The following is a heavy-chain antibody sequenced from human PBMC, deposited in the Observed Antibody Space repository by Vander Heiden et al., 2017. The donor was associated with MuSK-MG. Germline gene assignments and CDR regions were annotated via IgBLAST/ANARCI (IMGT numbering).Heavy chain of an antibody. CDR2: MFYGGNI. D-gene: IGHD3-3*01. J-gene: IGHJ3*02. V-gene: IGHV4-39*01. Sequence: QVQLQESGPGLVTPSATLSLTCSVSGASISSAGYYWGWVRQPPGKGLEWIVTMFYGGNIFYNPSLKSRVTISTDTSNNQISLRLTFVTAADTAVYYCVRHRPYDFWSRGALDIWGQGAIVIVSS. CDR1: GASISSAGYY. CDR3: VRHRPYDFWSRGALDI.